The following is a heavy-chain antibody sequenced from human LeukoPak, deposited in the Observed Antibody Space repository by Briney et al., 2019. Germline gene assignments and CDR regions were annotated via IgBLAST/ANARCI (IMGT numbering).Heavy chain of an antibody. J-gene: IGHJ6*02. D-gene: IGHD3-16*01. CDR2: ISGSGGSK. CDR3: ARVRGAYYYYGMDV. Sequence: GGSLRLSCAASGFTFSSYAMTWVRQAPGKGLEWVSAISGSGGSKNYVDSVKARFSISRDNSKNTLYLQMNSLRAEDTAVYYCARVRGAYYYYGMDVWGQGTTVTVTS. V-gene: IGHV3-23*01. CDR1: GFTFSSYA.